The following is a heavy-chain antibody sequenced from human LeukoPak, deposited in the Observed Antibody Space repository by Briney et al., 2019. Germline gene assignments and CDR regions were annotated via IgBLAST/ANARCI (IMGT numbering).Heavy chain of an antibody. Sequence: PSETLSLTCTFSGGSISTSDYYWGWIRQPPGKGLEWIGTVYYTGDTYYNPSLKSRVIISVDTSQNHFSLKLSSVTAADTAVYYCAAIIALADTYDGFDVWGQGTMVTVSS. J-gene: IGHJ3*01. D-gene: IGHD6-19*01. CDR1: GGSISTSDYY. CDR2: VYYTGDT. CDR3: AAIIALADTYDGFDV. V-gene: IGHV4-39*07.